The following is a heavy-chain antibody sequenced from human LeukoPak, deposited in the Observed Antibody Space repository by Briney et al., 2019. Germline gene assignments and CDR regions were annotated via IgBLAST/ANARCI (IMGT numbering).Heavy chain of an antibody. CDR3: AKDPERHYDILTGYPDPFDS. D-gene: IGHD3-9*01. Sequence: GGSLRLSCAASGFTFSDYYMSWLRQAPGKGLEWVSSISGSGDSTYYADSVEGRFTISRDNSKNTLSLQMNRLGADDTAVYYCAKDPERHYDILTGYPDPFDSWSQGTLVTVSS. J-gene: IGHJ4*02. V-gene: IGHV3-23*01. CDR2: ISGSGDST. CDR1: GFTFSDYY.